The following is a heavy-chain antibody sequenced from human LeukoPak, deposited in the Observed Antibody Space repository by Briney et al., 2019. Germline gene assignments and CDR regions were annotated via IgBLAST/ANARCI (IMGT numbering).Heavy chain of an antibody. V-gene: IGHV5-51*01. D-gene: IGHD3-22*01. CDR1: GYIFTNYW. CDR3: ARRLTYDSRAYYCLDY. Sequence: GESLKISCKGSGYIFTNYWIGWVRQMSGKGLEWMGIIYPGDSDTRYSPSFQGQVTISADKSISTAYLQWSSLKASDTAMYYCARRLTYDSRAYYCLDYWGQGTLVTVSS. CDR2: IYPGDSDT. J-gene: IGHJ4*02.